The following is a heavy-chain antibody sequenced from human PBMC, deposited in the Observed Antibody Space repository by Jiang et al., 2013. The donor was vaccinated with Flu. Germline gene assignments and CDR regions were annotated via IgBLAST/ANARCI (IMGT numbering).Heavy chain of an antibody. V-gene: IGHV3-30*18. CDR2: ISYDGSNK. J-gene: IGHJ4*02. D-gene: IGHD5-18*01. Sequence: WVAVISYDGSNKYYADSVKGRFTISRDNSKNTLYLQMNSLRAEDTAVYYCAKDPKKGYKGRSHYFDYWGQGTLVTVSS. CDR3: AKDPKKGYKGRSHYFDY.